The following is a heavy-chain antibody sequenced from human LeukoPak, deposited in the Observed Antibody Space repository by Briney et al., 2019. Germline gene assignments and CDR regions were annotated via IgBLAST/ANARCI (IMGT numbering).Heavy chain of an antibody. J-gene: IGHJ6*02. CDR2: MYYSGSA. CDR3: ARDVKSSGYNYYGMDV. CDR1: GGSVSIGAYY. Sequence: SQTLSLTCTVSGGSVSIGAYYWSWIRQHPGRGLEWIGYMYYSGSAYYNPSLKSRVTISVDTSENQFSLRVSSVTAADTAVYYCARDVKSSGYNYYGMDVWGQGTTVTVSS. V-gene: IGHV4-31*03. D-gene: IGHD6-19*01.